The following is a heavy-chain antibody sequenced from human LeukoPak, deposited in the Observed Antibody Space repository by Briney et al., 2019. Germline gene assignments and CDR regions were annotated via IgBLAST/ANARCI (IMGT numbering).Heavy chain of an antibody. CDR2: IYPGDSDT. V-gene: IGHV5-51*01. CDR3: ARQKDSSSWHEIFDY. D-gene: IGHD6-13*01. Sequence: RGESLKISCKGSGYSFSIYWIGWVRPMPGKGLEWMGIIYPGDSDTRYSPSFQGQVTISADKSISTAYLQWSSLKASDTAMYYCARQKDSSSWHEIFDYWGQGTLVTVSS. CDR1: GYSFSIYW. J-gene: IGHJ4*02.